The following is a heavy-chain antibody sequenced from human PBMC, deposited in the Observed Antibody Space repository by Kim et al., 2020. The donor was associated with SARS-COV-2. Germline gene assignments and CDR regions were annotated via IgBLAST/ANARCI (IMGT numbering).Heavy chain of an antibody. J-gene: IGHJ6*02. Sequence: TRYSPSVTGQVPIAADKSISTAYLQWSSLKASDTAMYYCARPVELSGMDVWGQGTTVTVSS. V-gene: IGHV5-51*01. CDR2: T. D-gene: IGHD1-7*01. CDR3: ARPVELSGMDV.